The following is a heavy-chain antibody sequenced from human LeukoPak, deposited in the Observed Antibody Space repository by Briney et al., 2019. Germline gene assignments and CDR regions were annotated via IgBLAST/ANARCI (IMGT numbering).Heavy chain of an antibody. CDR2: IYYSGST. V-gene: IGHV4-59*01. J-gene: IGHJ4*02. CDR1: GGSISSYY. CDR3: ARGDYSDSPVDY. D-gene: IGHD4-11*01. Sequence: PSETLSLTCTVSGGSISSYYWSWIRQPPGKGLEWIGYIYYSGSTNYNPSLKSRVTISVDTSKNQFSLKLSSVTAADTAVYYCARGDYSDSPVDYWGQGTLVTVSS.